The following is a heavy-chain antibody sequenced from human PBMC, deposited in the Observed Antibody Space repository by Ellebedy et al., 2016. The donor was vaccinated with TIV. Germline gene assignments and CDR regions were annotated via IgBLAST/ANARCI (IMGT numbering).Heavy chain of an antibody. Sequence: AASVKVSCKASGYTFTSYYMHWVRQAPGQGLEWMGIINPSGGSTSYAQKFQGRVTMTEDTSTDTAYMELSSLRSEDTAVYYCATDIAGAVAAYYYHGMDVWGQGTTVTVSS. CDR2: INPSGGST. V-gene: IGHV1-46*01. J-gene: IGHJ6*02. D-gene: IGHD6-19*01. CDR1: GYTFTSYY. CDR3: ATDIAGAVAAYYYHGMDV.